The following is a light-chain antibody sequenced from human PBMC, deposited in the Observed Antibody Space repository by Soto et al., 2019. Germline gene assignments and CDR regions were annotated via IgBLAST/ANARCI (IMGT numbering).Light chain of an antibody. CDR2: VAS. CDR3: QQLKSYPLT. J-gene: IGKJ4*01. V-gene: IGKV3-11*01. CDR1: QTVSSY. Sequence: EIVLTQSPATLSLSPGERATLSCRASQTVSSYLLWYQQKPGQAPRLLIYVASNRATGVPARFTGSGSGTDFSLTISRLEPEDFAVYYCQQLKSYPLTFGGGTKVDIK.